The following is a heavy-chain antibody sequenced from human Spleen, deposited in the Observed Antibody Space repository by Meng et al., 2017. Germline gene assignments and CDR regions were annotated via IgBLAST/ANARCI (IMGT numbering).Heavy chain of an antibody. CDR3: ARVRVVVNGMDV. J-gene: IGHJ6*02. CDR2: ISSTGSYI. CDR1: GFTFTTYS. D-gene: IGHD3-22*01. V-gene: IGHV3-21*01. Sequence: LSLTCAASGFTFTTYSMNWVRQAPGKGLEWVSSISSTGSYIFYADSVKGRFSISRDNAKKSLYLQMNSLRAEDTAVYYCARVRVVVNGMDVWGQGTTVTVSS.